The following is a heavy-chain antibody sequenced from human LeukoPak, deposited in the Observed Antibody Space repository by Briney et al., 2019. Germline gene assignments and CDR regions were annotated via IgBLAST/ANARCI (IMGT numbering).Heavy chain of an antibody. CDR1: GFTFSSYW. CDR2: IKQDGSEK. J-gene: IGHJ3*02. Sequence: PGGSLRLSCAASGFTFSSYWMSWVRQAPGKGLEWVANIKQDGSEKYYVDSVKGRFTISRDNAKNSLYLQMNSLRAEDTAVYYCARVRGYGDYDDAFDIWGQGTMVTVSS. CDR3: ARVRGYGDYDDAFDI. D-gene: IGHD4-17*01. V-gene: IGHV3-7*01.